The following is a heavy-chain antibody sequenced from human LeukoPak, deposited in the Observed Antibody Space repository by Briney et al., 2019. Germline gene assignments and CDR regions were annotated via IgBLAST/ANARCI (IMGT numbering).Heavy chain of an antibody. V-gene: IGHV4-4*07. CDR2: IYTSGST. Sequence: SETLSLTCTVSGGSISSYYWSWIRQPAGKGLEWIGRIYTSGSTNYNPSLKSRVTMSVDTSKNQFSLKLSSVTAADTAVYYCARDKDYVWGSYRHLGIDYWGQGTLVTVSS. D-gene: IGHD3-16*02. CDR1: GGSISSYY. J-gene: IGHJ4*02. CDR3: ARDKDYVWGSYRHLGIDY.